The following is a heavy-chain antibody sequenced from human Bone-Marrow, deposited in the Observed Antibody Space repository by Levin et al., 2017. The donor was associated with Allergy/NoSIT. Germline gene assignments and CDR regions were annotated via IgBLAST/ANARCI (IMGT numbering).Heavy chain of an antibody. D-gene: IGHD6-19*01. CDR2: IYSGGTT. CDR3: ASNIAVAGAFDI. Sequence: GESLKISCAASGLASTFSVSSNYMSWVRQAPGKGLEWVSVIYSGGTTYYADSVKGRFTLSRDNSKTTLYLQMNSLRAEDTAVYFCASNIAVAGAFDIWGQGTMVTVSS. J-gene: IGHJ3*02. V-gene: IGHV3-53*01. CDR1: GLASTFSVSSNY.